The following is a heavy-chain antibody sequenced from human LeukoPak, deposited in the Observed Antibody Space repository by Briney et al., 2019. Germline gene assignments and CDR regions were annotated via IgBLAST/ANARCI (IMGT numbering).Heavy chain of an antibody. CDR1: GGTFSSYA. CDR3: AAYCSSTSCQPPNYYYYGMDV. V-gene: IGHV1-69*01. Sequence: ASVTVSFKASGGTFSSYAISWVRQAPGQGLEWMGGIIPIFGTANYAQKFQGRVTITADESTSTAYMELSSLRSEDTAVYYCAAYCSSTSCQPPNYYYYGMDVWGQGTTVTVSS. CDR2: IIPIFGTA. J-gene: IGHJ6*02. D-gene: IGHD2-2*01.